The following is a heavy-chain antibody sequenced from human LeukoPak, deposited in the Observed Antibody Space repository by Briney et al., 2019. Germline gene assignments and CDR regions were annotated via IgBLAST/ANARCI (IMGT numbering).Heavy chain of an antibody. D-gene: IGHD2-21*01. J-gene: IGHJ1*01. Sequence: GGSLRLSCVASGFSISTNHMNWVRQAPGKGLEWVSTVYGGGSTNYADSVKGRFTVSRDNSKNTLSLQMHSPRAEDTAVYYCARDVLGHISPWGQGTLVTVSS. CDR3: ARDVLGHISP. V-gene: IGHV3-53*01. CDR2: VYGGGST. CDR1: GFSISTNH.